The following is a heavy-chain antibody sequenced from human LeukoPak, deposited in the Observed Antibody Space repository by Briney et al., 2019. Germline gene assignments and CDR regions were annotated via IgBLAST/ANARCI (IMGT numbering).Heavy chain of an antibody. D-gene: IGHD1-1*01. Sequence: PSETLSLTCTVSGDSISSSSYYWGWIRQPPGKGLEWIGSIYYSGSTYYNPSLKSRVTISVDTSKNQFSLKLSSVTAADTAVYYCARQGTWKYYFDYWGQGTLVTVSS. CDR3: ARQGTWKYYFDY. V-gene: IGHV4-39*01. CDR2: IYYSGST. CDR1: GDSISSSSYY. J-gene: IGHJ4*02.